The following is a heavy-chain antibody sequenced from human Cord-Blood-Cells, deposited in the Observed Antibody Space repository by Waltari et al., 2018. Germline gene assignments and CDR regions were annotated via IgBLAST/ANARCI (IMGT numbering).Heavy chain of an antibody. CDR3: ARAINSSGYYAFDI. CDR2: IYTSGST. Sequence: QVQLQESGPGLVKPSETLSLTCTVSGCSLSSHYWSWIRQPAGKGLEWIGRIYTSGSTNYNPSLKSRVTMSVDTSKNQFSLKLSSVTAADTAVYYCARAINSSGYYAFDIWGQGTMVTVSS. V-gene: IGHV4-4*07. CDR1: GCSLSSHY. J-gene: IGHJ3*02. D-gene: IGHD3-22*01.